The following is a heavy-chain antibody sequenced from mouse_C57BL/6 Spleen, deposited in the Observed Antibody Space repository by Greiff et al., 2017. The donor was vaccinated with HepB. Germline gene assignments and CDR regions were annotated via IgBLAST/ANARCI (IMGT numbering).Heavy chain of an antibody. Sequence: EVQLVESGGGLVKPGGSLKLSCAASGFTFSSYAMSWVRQTPEKRLEWVATISDGGSYTYYPDNVKGRFTISRDNAKKNLYLQMSHLKSEDTAMYYCARGGYYSNYGVFAYWGQGTLVTVSA. CDR3: ARGGYYSNYGVFAY. CDR1: GFTFSSYA. CDR2: ISDGGSYT. V-gene: IGHV5-4*01. D-gene: IGHD2-5*01. J-gene: IGHJ3*01.